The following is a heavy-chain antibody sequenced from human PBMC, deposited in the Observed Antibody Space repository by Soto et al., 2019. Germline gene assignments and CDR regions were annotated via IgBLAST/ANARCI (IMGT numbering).Heavy chain of an antibody. CDR3: ARDTDQWYSSVS. D-gene: IGHD6-25*01. V-gene: IGHV3-53*01. CDR1: GFTVSSNY. J-gene: IGHJ4*02. CDR2: IYSGGST. Sequence: GGSLRLSCAASGFTVSSNYMSWVRQAPGKGLEWVSVIYSGGSTYYADSVKGRFTISRDNAKNSLYLQMNSLRAEDTAVYYCARDTDQWYSSVSWGPGTMVTV.